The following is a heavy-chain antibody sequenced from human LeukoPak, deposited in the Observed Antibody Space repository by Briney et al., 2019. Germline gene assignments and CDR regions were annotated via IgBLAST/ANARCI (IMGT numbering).Heavy chain of an antibody. V-gene: IGHV4-39*01. Sequence: SQTLSLTCTVSGGSISSGGYYWGRIRQPPGKGLEWIGSIYYSGSTYYNPSLKSRVTISVDTSKNQFSLKLSTVTAADTAVYYCARLDSGSYLYSDYWGQGTLVTVSS. J-gene: IGHJ4*02. CDR1: GGSISSGGYY. CDR2: IYYSGST. D-gene: IGHD1-26*01. CDR3: ARLDSGSYLYSDY.